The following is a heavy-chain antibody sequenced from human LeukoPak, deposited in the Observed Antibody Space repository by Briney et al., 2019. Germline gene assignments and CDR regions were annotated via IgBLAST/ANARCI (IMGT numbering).Heavy chain of an antibody. CDR1: GFTFSNFW. J-gene: IGHJ4*02. Sequence: GGCLRLSCAASGFTFSNFWMAWVRQAPGKGLEWVAHIKEDGSDKKYVDSVKGRFTISRDNPKNSLYLQMNSLRAEDTAVYYCARDIGYHTFDYWGQGGLVTVSS. CDR3: ARDIGYHTFDY. CDR2: IKEDGSDK. V-gene: IGHV3-7*05. D-gene: IGHD5-12*01.